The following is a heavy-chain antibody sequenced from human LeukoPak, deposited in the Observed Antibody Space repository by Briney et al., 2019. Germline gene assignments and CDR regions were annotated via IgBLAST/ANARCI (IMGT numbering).Heavy chain of an antibody. V-gene: IGHV1-18*01. CDR2: ISAYNGNT. J-gene: IGHJ4*02. CDR1: GYTFTSYG. CDR3: ARDSIPTYYYDSSPGDYFDY. Sequence: ASVKVSCKASGYTFTSYGISWVRQAPGQGLEWMGWISAYNGNTNYAQKLQGRVTMTTDTSTSTVFMELRSLRSEDTAVYYCARDSIPTYYYDSSPGDYFDYWGQGTLVTVSS. D-gene: IGHD3-22*01.